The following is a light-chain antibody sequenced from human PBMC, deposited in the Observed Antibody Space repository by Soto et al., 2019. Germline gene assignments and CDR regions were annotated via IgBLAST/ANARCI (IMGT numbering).Light chain of an antibody. Sequence: QSALTQPRSVSGSHGQSVTISCTGTSSDVVVAWYQQHPGQAPKLIISDVTYRPSGVPDRFSGSKSGNTASLTISGLQAEDEADYSCCSYGLTYALLGGGTKLTVL. CDR1: SSDVV. CDR3: CSYGLTYAL. V-gene: IGLV2-11*01. J-gene: IGLJ2*01. CDR2: DVT.